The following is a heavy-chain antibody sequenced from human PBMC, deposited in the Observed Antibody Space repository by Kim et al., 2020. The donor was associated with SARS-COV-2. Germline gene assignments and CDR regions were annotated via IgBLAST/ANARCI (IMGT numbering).Heavy chain of an antibody. CDR3: ARGHPIVSSGYYYSDFDY. CDR2: INHSGST. V-gene: IGHV4-34*01. CDR1: GGSFSGYY. Sequence: SETLSLTCAVYGGSFSGYYWSWIRQPPGKGLEWIGEINHSGSTNYNPSLKSRVTISVDTSKNQFSLKLSSVTAADTAVYYCARGHPIVSSGYYYSDFDYWGQGTLVTVSS. J-gene: IGHJ4*02. D-gene: IGHD3-22*01.